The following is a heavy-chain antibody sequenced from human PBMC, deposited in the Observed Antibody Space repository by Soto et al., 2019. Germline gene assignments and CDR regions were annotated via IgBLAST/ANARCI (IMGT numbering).Heavy chain of an antibody. CDR1: GFTFSSYW. J-gene: IGHJ4*02. Sequence: EVQLVESGGGLVQPGGSLRLSCAASGFTFSSYWMHWVRQAPGKGLVWVARIHSDGSTTNYADSVKGRFTISRDNAKNTLYLQMNSLRAEDTAVYYCASFSRGHSYGWGQGTLVTVSS. CDR2: IHSDGSTT. D-gene: IGHD5-18*01. CDR3: ASFSRGHSYG. V-gene: IGHV3-74*01.